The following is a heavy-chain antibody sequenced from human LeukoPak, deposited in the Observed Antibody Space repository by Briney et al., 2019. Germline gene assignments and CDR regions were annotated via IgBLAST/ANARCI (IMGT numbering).Heavy chain of an antibody. CDR2: ISWNSGST. CDR3: AKDQATFGIYDYGMDV. CDR1: GFTFDDYA. Sequence: GGSLRLSCAASGFTFDDYAMYWVRQSPGKGLEWVSGISWNSGSTGYADSVRGRFTNSRDNAKKSLYLQMNSLRDEDTALYYCAKDQATFGIYDYGMDVWGQGTKVTVSS. D-gene: IGHD3-3*01. V-gene: IGHV3-9*01. J-gene: IGHJ6*02.